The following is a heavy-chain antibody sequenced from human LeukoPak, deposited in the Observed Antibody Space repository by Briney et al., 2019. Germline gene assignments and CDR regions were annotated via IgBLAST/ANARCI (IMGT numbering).Heavy chain of an antibody. Sequence: SVKVSCKASGGTFSSYAISWVRQAPGQGLEWMGGIIPIFGTANYAQKFQGRVTITADESTSTAYMELSSLRSEDTAVYYCARAAASGPYYYYYMDIWGKGTTVTVSS. J-gene: IGHJ6*03. V-gene: IGHV1-69*13. CDR2: IIPIFGTA. D-gene: IGHD6-13*01. CDR3: ARAAASGPYYYYYMDI. CDR1: GGTFSSYA.